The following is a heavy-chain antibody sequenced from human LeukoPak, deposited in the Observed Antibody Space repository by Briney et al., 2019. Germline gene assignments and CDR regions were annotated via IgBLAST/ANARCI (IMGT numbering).Heavy chain of an antibody. CDR1: GGSISSGGYY. CDR3: ARATDTAMAYYYYYMDV. D-gene: IGHD5-18*01. J-gene: IGHJ6*03. CDR2: IYHSGST. V-gene: IGHV4-30-2*01. Sequence: SQTLSLTCTVSGGSISSGGYYWSWIRQPPGKGLEWIGYIYHSGSTYYNPSLKSRVTISVDRSKNQFSLKLSSVTAADTAVYYCARATDTAMAYYYYYMDVWGKGTTVTVSS.